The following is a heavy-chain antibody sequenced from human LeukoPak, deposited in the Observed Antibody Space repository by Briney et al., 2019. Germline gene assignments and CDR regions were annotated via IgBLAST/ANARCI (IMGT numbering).Heavy chain of an antibody. CDR1: GGSISTYY. D-gene: IGHD5-24*01. J-gene: IGHJ4*02. V-gene: IGHV4-59*01. CDR3: ARGERRDGYTFGY. Sequence: SETLPLTCTVSGGSISTYYWSWIRQPPGKGLEWIGYVYYSGSTNYNPSLKSRVTISLDTSKNQFSLMLSSVTAADTAVYFCARGERRDGYTFGYWGQGTLVTVSS. CDR2: VYYSGST.